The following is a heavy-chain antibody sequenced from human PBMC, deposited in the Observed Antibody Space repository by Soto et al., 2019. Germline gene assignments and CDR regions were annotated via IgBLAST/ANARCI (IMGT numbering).Heavy chain of an antibody. Sequence: PGGSMRLSCAASGFTFSSYEMNWVRQAPGKGLEWVSYISSSGSTIYYADSVKGRFTISSDNAKNSLNLQMNSLRAEDTAVYYFASIDHYDILTGSGACGHGTLVGVSS. CDR1: GFTFSSYE. J-gene: IGHJ5*01. V-gene: IGHV3-48*03. CDR2: ISSSGSTI. CDR3: ASIDHYDILTGSGA. D-gene: IGHD3-9*01.